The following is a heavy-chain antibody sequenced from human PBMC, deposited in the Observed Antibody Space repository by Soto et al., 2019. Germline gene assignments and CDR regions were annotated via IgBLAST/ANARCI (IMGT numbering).Heavy chain of an antibody. CDR1: GGSISSSNW. J-gene: IGHJ4*02. D-gene: IGHD3-9*01. V-gene: IGHV4-4*02. Sequence: SETLSLTCAVSGGSISSSNWWSWVRQPPGKGLEWIGEIYHSGSTNYNPSLKSRVTISVDTPKNQFSLKLSSVTAADTAVYYCARHPGYYDILTGYTTYYFDYWGQGILVTVSS. CDR2: IYHSGST. CDR3: ARHPGYYDILTGYTTYYFDY.